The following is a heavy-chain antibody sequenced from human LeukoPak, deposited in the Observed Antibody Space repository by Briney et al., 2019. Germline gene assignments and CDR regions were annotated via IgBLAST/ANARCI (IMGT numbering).Heavy chain of an antibody. CDR2: INPNSGGT. CDR1: GYTFTGYY. CDR3: ARGYFDNYFDY. D-gene: IGHD3-22*01. Sequence: GASVKVSCKASGYTFTGYYIHWVRQAPGQGLEWLGWINPNSGGTSNAQKLQGRVTMTRDTSISTAYLELSRLRSDDTAVYYCARGYFDNYFDYWGQGTLVSVSS. V-gene: IGHV1-2*02. J-gene: IGHJ4*02.